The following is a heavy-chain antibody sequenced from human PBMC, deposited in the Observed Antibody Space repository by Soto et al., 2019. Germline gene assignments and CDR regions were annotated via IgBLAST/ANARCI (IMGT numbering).Heavy chain of an antibody. Sequence: SETLSLTCAVYGGSLSNNYWTWFRQPPGKGLEWIGEISPSGTTKYIPSLKSRGTISVDTSRKQFFLKVTSVSAADTAVYYCATSLWFGTQPEIWGPGTLVTVSS. CDR3: ATSLWFGTQPEI. D-gene: IGHD3-10*01. CDR2: ISPSGTT. CDR1: GGSLSNNY. J-gene: IGHJ4*02. V-gene: IGHV4-34*01.